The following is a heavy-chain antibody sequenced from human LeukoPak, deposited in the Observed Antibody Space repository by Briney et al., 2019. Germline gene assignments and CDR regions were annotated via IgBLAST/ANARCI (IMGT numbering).Heavy chain of an antibody. Sequence: GESLKISFKGAGDSFTSYWIGWGRPMPGKGLEWMGRIDPSDSYTNYSPTFQGHVTISADKSTSTAYLQWSRLKASGAAMYYCARSPPSSGSRFCLVDWGQGTLVTVSS. J-gene: IGHJ4*02. CDR3: ARSPPSSGSRFCLVD. CDR1: GDSFTSYW. CDR2: IDPSDSYT. D-gene: IGHD3-10*01. V-gene: IGHV5-10-1*01.